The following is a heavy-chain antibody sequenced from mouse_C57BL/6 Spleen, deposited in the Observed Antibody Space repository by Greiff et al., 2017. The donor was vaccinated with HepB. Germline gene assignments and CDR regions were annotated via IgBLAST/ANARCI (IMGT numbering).Heavy chain of an antibody. D-gene: IGHD3-2*02. Sequence: EVQLQESGAELVRPGASVKLSCTASGFNIKDDYMHWVKQRPEQGLEWIGWIDPENGDTEYASKFQGKATITADTSSNTAYLQLSSLTSEDTAVYYCTTAQARGDYWGQGTTLTVSS. J-gene: IGHJ2*01. CDR1: GFNIKDDY. CDR2: IDPENGDT. V-gene: IGHV14-4*01. CDR3: TTAQARGDY.